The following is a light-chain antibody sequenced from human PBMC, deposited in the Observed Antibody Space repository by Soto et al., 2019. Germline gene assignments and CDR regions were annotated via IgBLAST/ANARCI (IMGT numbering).Light chain of an antibody. CDR3: ATWDDSLGGLV. CDR1: GSNIRNND. V-gene: IGLV1-47*01. J-gene: IGLJ2*01. CDR2: RNN. Sequence: QAVVTQPPSASGTPGQRVTISCSGSGSNIRNNDVYWYQQLPGTAPKLLIFRNNQRPSGVPDRFSGSKSGTSASLAISGLRSEDEADYSCATWDDSLGGLVFGGGTQLTVL.